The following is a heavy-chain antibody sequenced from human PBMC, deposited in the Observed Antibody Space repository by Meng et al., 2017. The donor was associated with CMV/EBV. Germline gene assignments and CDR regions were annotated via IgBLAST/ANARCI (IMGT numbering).Heavy chain of an antibody. CDR1: GGSVSSGSYY. D-gene: IGHD3-10*01. CDR3: ARVGVEESFDY. Sequence: SETLSLTCTVSGGSVSSGSYYWSWIRQPPGKGLEWIGYIYYSGSTNYNPSLKSRVTISVDTSKNQFSLKLSSVTAADTAVYYCARVGVEESFDYWGQGTLVTVSS. CDR2: IYYSGST. V-gene: IGHV4-61*01. J-gene: IGHJ4*02.